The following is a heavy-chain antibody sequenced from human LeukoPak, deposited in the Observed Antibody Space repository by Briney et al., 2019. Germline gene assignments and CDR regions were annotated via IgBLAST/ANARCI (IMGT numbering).Heavy chain of an antibody. V-gene: IGHV1-2*02. CDR3: ARDRVGDYVDN. D-gene: IGHD4-17*01. Sequence: ASVEVSCKASVYTLTRHYMLWVRQAPGQPREGGGWINHNSGRTSYAQKSQVTVTMPRAMTMSTVYMALRRLRYEDADVYECARDRVGDYVDNWGQGTLVTVSS. J-gene: IGHJ4*02. CDR1: VYTLTRHY. CDR2: INHNSGRT.